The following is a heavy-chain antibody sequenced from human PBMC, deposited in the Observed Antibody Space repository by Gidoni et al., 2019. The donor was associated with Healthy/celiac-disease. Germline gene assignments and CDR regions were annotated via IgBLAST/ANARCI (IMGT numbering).Heavy chain of an antibody. CDR2: IYYSGST. CDR3: ARHSPPRIAARRRYYYYYGMDV. Sequence: QLQLQASGPGLVKPSETLSLTCTVSVGSISSSSYFWGWIRQPPGKGLEWIGSIYYSGSTYYNPSLKSRVTISVDTSKNQFSLKLSSVTAADTAVNYCARHSPPRIAARRRYYYYYGMDVWGQGTTVTVSS. V-gene: IGHV4-39*01. CDR1: VGSISSSSYF. J-gene: IGHJ6*02. D-gene: IGHD6-6*01.